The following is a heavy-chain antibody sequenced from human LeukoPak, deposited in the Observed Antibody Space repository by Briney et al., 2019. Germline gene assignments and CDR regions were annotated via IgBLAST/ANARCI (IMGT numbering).Heavy chain of an antibody. V-gene: IGHV3-33*08. CDR3: VRGYYYDSSGYYQIFDY. CDR2: IWYDGSNK. Sequence: GGSLRLSCAASGFTFSSYGMHWVRQAPGKGLEWVAVIWYDGSNKYYADSVKGRFTISRDNSKNTLYLQMNSLRAEDTAVYYCVRGYYYDSSGYYQIFDYWGQGTLVTVSS. CDR1: GFTFSSYG. J-gene: IGHJ4*02. D-gene: IGHD3-22*01.